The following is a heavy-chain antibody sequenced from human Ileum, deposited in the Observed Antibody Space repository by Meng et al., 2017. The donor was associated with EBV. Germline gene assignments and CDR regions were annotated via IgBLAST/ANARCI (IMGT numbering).Heavy chain of an antibody. CDR3: ARSSPIVRGLDY. D-gene: IGHD3-10*01. CDR2: VYHDGAT. J-gene: IGHJ4*02. V-gene: IGHV4-4*02. Sequence: APVDEAGPGLVEPSGSLSLPFAVSGDCVSWWDWWSWVRQPPGKGLEWIGEVYHDGATNHHPSLKSRVTISLDKSKNEVNLHLNSLTAADTAVYFCARSSPIVRGLDYWGQGTLVTVSS. CDR1: GDCVSWWDW.